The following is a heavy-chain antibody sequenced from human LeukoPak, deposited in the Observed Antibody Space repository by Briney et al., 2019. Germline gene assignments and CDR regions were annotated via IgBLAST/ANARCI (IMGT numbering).Heavy chain of an antibody. CDR2: IYYSGST. D-gene: IGHD4-23*01. CDR1: GGSVSSGSYY. Sequence: SGTLSLTCTVSGGSVSSGSYYWSWIRQPPGKGLEWIGYIYYSGSTNYNPSLKSRVTISVDTSKNQFSLKLSSVTAADTAVYYCARYYGGNSEFDYWGQGTLVTVSS. J-gene: IGHJ4*02. CDR3: ARYYGGNSEFDY. V-gene: IGHV4-61*01.